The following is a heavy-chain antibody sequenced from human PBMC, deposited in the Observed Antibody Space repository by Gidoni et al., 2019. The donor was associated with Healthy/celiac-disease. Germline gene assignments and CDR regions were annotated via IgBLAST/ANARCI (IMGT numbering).Heavy chain of an antibody. CDR3: TTGYGSGSTRGYDMDV. V-gene: IGHV3-15*01. J-gene: IGHJ6*02. CDR2: IKSKTDGGTT. CDR1: GFPLRTVR. Sequence: EVQLVESGGGLVKPGVALRLSCAASGFPLRTVRTRWVRQAPGEGLGWVGRIKSKTDGGTTDYAAPVKGRFTISRDDSKNTLYLQMNSLKTEDTAMYYCTTGYGSGSTRGYDMDVWGQGTTVTVSS. D-gene: IGHD3-10*01.